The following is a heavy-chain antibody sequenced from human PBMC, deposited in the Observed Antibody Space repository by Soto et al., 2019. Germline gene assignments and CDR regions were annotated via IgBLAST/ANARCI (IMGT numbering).Heavy chain of an antibody. D-gene: IGHD4-17*01. Sequence: GESLKISCKGSGYSFTSYWISWVRQMPGKGLEWMGRIDPSDSYTNYSPSFQGHVTISADKSISTAYLQWSSLKASDTAMYYCARPAADTVTTTYYYGMDGWGQGTTVTVSS. CDR3: ARPAADTVTTTYYYGMDG. CDR2: IDPSDSYT. J-gene: IGHJ6*02. CDR1: GYSFTSYW. V-gene: IGHV5-10-1*01.